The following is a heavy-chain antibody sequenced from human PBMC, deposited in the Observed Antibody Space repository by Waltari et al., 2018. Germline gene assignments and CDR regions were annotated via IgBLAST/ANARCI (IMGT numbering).Heavy chain of an antibody. CDR1: GFTFDDYA. D-gene: IGHD1-1*01. CDR2: ISWNSGSI. CDR3: AKDIGRRRWKYYFDY. Sequence: EVQLVESGGGLVQPGRSLRLSCAASGFTFDDYAMHWVRQAPGKGLEWVSGISWNSGSIGYADSVKGRFTISRDNAKNSLYLQMNSLRAEDTALYYCAKDIGRRRWKYYFDYWGQGTLVTVSS. V-gene: IGHV3-9*01. J-gene: IGHJ4*02.